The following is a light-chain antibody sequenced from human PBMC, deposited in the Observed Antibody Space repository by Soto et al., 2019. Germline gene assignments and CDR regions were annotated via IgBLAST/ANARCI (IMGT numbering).Light chain of an antibody. CDR1: QSVSGN. CDR3: QQYNSWPRT. CDR2: GAS. Sequence: EIVMTQSPATLSVSPGERATLSCRASQSVSGNLAWYQQKPGQAPRLLIYGASTRATGIPARFSGSGSGTEFPVTIIILQSEEFAVYYCQQYNSWPRTFGQGTKVEIK. V-gene: IGKV3D-15*01. J-gene: IGKJ1*01.